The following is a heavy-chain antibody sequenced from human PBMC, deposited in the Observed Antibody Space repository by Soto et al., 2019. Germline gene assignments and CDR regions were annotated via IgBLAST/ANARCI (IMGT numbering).Heavy chain of an antibody. V-gene: IGHV3-23*01. D-gene: IGHD3-9*01. J-gene: IGHJ4*02. CDR2: ISGSSSTT. CDR1: GFTFSSYA. CDR3: VKGLSPSYYDILTGPDY. Sequence: SGGSLRLSCAASGFTFSSYAMNWVRQAPGKGLEWVSVISGSSSTTFYADSVKGRFSISRDNSKKEVYLQMNSLRAEDTALYFCVKGLSPSYYDILTGPDYWGQGTQVTVSS.